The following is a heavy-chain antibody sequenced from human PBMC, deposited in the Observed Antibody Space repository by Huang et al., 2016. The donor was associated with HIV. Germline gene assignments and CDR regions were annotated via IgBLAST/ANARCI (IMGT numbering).Heavy chain of an antibody. J-gene: IGHJ4*02. CDR3: ARRAAVIGMDY. CDR2: ISKNGET. V-gene: IGHV3-21*01. CDR1: GFRFNDYN. D-gene: IGHD6-19*01. Sequence: EVQLVESGGGLVKVGGSLRLSCVASGFRFNDYNINWVRQAQGKGVGGGSYISKNGETHYGDSVRGRFTISRDNANKSVYLQMNSLRAEDTAVYYCARRAAVIGMDYWGQGALVTVSS.